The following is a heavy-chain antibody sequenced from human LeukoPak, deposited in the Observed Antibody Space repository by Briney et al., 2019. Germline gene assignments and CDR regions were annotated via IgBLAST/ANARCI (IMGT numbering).Heavy chain of an antibody. Sequence: ASVKVSCKASGFTFTGYYMHWVRQAPGQGLEWMGWVNPNIGSTDYAQNFQGRVTMTMDASISTAYMEPSSLRSGDMAVYYCARSTTFIPNFDYWGQGTLVTVSS. CDR3: ARSTTFIPNFDY. D-gene: IGHD4-17*01. J-gene: IGHJ4*02. CDR2: VNPNIGST. V-gene: IGHV1-2*02. CDR1: GFTFTGYY.